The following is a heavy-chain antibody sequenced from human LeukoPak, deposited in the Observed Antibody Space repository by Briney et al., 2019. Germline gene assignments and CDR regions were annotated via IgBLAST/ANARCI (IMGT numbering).Heavy chain of an antibody. D-gene: IGHD3-22*01. J-gene: IGHJ4*02. Sequence: GGSLRLSCAASGFTLSSYAMSWVRQAPGKGLEWVSAISVSGNTYHADSVKGRFTISRDSSKNTLYLQMNSLRVEDTAVYYCAKVSSSGYYYDIDSWGQGTLVTVSS. CDR2: ISVSGNT. V-gene: IGHV3-23*01. CDR3: AKVSSSGYYYDIDS. CDR1: GFTLSSYA.